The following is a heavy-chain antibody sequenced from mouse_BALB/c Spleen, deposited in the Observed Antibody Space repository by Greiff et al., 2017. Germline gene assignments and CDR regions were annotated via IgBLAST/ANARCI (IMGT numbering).Heavy chain of an antibody. J-gene: IGHJ2*01. CDR1: GYTLTDYA. D-gene: IGHD1-1*01. Sequence: VQLQQSGAELVRPGVSVKISCKGSGYTLTDYAMHWVKQSHAKSLEWIGVISTYYGDASYNQKFKGKATMTVDKSSSTAYMELARLTSEDSAIYYCASPYGSSLSFDYWGQGTTLTVSS. CDR2: ISTYYGDA. V-gene: IGHV1S137*01. CDR3: ASPYGSSLSFDY.